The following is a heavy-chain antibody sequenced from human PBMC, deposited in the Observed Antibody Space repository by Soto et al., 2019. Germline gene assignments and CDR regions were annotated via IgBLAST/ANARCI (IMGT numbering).Heavy chain of an antibody. CDR2: ISSSSAI. J-gene: IGHJ4*02. V-gene: IGHV3-48*02. CDR1: GFTFSSYS. D-gene: IGHD3-22*01. CDR3: ARVFWDDSSASAIFNY. Sequence: EVQLVESGGGLVQPGGSLRLSCAASGFTFSSYSISWVRQAPGRGLEWVSYISSSSAIYYADSVKGRFTISRDNAKNSLYLQMSSLRDEDTAVYYCARVFWDDSSASAIFNYWGQGTLVTVSS.